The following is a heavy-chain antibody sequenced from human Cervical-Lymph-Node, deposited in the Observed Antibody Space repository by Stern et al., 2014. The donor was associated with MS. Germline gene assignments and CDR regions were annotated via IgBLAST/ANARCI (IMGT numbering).Heavy chain of an antibody. J-gene: IGHJ5*02. D-gene: IGHD6-6*01. Sequence: VQLVESGAEVKKPGYSVKGSCKAYGGTFSSYAISWVRQAPGQGLEWMGGIIPIFGTANYAQKFQGRVTITADESTSTAYMELSSLRSEDTAVYYCARDVEYSSSSGWFDPWGQGTLVTVSS. CDR1: GGTFSSYA. CDR2: IIPIFGTA. V-gene: IGHV1-69*01. CDR3: ARDVEYSSSSGWFDP.